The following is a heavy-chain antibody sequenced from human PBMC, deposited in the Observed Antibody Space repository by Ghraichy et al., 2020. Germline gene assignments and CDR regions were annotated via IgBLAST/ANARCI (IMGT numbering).Heavy chain of an antibody. CDR3: ARGLDNCSSTSCYSNNYGMDV. V-gene: IGHV4-34*01. CDR2: INHSGST. Sequence: SETLSLTCAVYGGSFSGYYWSWIRQPPGKGLEWIGEINHSGSTNYNPSLKSRVTISVDTSKNQFSLKLSSVTAADTAVYYCARGLDNCSSTSCYSNNYGMDVWGQGTTVTVSS. J-gene: IGHJ6*02. CDR1: GGSFSGYY. D-gene: IGHD2-2*01.